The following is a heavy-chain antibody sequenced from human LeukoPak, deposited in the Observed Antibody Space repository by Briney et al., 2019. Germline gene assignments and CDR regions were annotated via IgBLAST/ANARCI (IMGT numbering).Heavy chain of an antibody. CDR3: ARDRAGGFDY. CDR1: GFTFSSYS. Sequence: PGGSLRLSCAASGFTFSSYSMNWVRQAPGKGLEWVSYISSSGSTIYYADSVKGRFTISRDNAKNSLYLQMNSLRAEDTAVYYCARDRAGGFDYWGQGTLVTVSS. CDR2: ISSSGSTI. J-gene: IGHJ4*02. V-gene: IGHV3-48*04.